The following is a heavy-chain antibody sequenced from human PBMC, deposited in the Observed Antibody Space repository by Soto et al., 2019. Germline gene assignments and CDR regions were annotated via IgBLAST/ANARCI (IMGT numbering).Heavy chain of an antibody. V-gene: IGHV1-69*08. CDR3: ARDRRGLRYFD. CDR1: GGTFSSYT. J-gene: IGHJ3*01. D-gene: IGHD3-9*01. CDR2: IIPILGIA. Sequence: QVQLVQSGAEVNKPGSSVKVSCKASGGTFSSYTISWVRQAPGQGLEWMGRIIPILGIANYAQKFQGRVTITAEKATSTAYMELSSLRSEDTAVYYCARDRRGLRYFDWGQGTMVTVSS.